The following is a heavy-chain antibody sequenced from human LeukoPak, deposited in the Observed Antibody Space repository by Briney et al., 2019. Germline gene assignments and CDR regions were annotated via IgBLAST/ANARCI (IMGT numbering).Heavy chain of an antibody. D-gene: IGHD3-22*01. CDR1: GFTFDDYG. Sequence: GGSLRLSCAASGFTFDDYGMSWVRQAPGKGLEWVSGINLSSSSRGYADSVKGRFTISRDSAKKFLYLQMNTLRVEDTALYYCARVDRSADYSLDYWGQGSLVTVSS. CDR3: ARVDRSADYSLDY. V-gene: IGHV3-20*04. CDR2: INLSSSSR. J-gene: IGHJ4*02.